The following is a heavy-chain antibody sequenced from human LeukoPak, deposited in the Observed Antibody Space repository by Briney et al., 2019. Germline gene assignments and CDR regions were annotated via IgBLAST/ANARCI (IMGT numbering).Heavy chain of an antibody. CDR2: INHSGST. CDR3: ATGRGSGSYYRGYGMDV. J-gene: IGHJ6*04. D-gene: IGHD3-10*01. Sequence: PSGALSLTCAVYGGSFSGYYWSWIRQPPGKGLEWIGEINHSGSTNYNPSLKSRVTISVDTSKNQFSLKLSSVTAADTAVYYCATGRGSGSYYRGYGMDVWGKGTTVTVSS. V-gene: IGHV4-34*01. CDR1: GGSFSGYY.